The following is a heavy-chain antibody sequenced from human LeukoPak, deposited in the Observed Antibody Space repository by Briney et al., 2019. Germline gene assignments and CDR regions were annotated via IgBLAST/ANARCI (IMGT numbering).Heavy chain of an antibody. Sequence: PGGSLRLSCTASGFTFGDYAMSWVRQAPGKGLEWVGFIRSKAYGGTTEYAASVEGRFTISRDDSKSIAYLQMNSLKTEDTAVYYCTRCYYGSGSYAPDYYYYMDVWGKGTTVTVSS. V-gene: IGHV3-49*04. J-gene: IGHJ6*03. D-gene: IGHD3-10*01. CDR1: GFTFGDYA. CDR3: TRCYYGSGSYAPDYYYYMDV. CDR2: IRSKAYGGTT.